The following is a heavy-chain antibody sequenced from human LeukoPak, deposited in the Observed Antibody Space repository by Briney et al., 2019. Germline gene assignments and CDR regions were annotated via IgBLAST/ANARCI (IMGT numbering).Heavy chain of an antibody. Sequence: PSETLSLTCAVYGGSFSGYYWSWIRQPPGKGLEWIGEINHSGSTNYNPSLKSRVTISVDTSKNQFSLKLSSVAAADTAVYYCARERSSMVRGVTTRRTNNWFDPWGQGTLVTVSS. D-gene: IGHD3-10*01. CDR1: GGSFSGYY. J-gene: IGHJ5*02. CDR2: INHSGST. CDR3: ARERSSMVRGVTTRRTNNWFDP. V-gene: IGHV4-34*01.